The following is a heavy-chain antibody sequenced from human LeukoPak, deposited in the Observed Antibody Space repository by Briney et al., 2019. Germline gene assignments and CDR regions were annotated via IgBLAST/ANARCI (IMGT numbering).Heavy chain of an antibody. CDR3: ARAWQWLPLDS. CDR2: IHTSGST. Sequence: PSETLSLTCTVSGGSISSYYWSWIRQPAGKGLEWIGRIHTSGSTNYNPSLKSRVTMSVDTSKNQFSPKVTSVTAADAAVYYCARAWQWLPLDSWGQGTLVTVSS. V-gene: IGHV4-4*07. D-gene: IGHD6-19*01. CDR1: GGSISSYY. J-gene: IGHJ4*02.